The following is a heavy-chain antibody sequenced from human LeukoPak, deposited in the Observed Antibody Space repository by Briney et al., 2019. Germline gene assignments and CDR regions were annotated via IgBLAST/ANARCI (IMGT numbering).Heavy chain of an antibody. J-gene: IGHJ3*02. V-gene: IGHV3-73*01. CDR2: IRSKANSYAT. CDR1: GFTFSGSA. Sequence: PGGSLRLSCAASGFTFSGSAMHWVRQASGKGLEWVGRIRSKANSYATAYAASVKGRFTISRDDSKNTAYLQMNSLKTEDTAVYYCTTRRPDAFGIWAQGTMVTVSS. CDR3: TTRRPDAFGI.